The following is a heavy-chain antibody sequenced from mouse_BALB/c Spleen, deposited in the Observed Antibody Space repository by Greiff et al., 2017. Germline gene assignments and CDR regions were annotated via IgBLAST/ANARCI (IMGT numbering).Heavy chain of an antibody. CDR1: GYSITSDYA. Sequence: EVKLMESGPGLVKPSQSLSLTCTVTGYSITSDYAWNWIRQFPGNKLEWMGYISYSGSTSYNPSLKSRISITRDTSKNQFFLQLNSVTTEDTATYYCAGFDDYSSSNHGYFDVWGAGTTVTVSS. CDR2: ISYSGST. J-gene: IGHJ1*01. D-gene: IGHD1-1*01. V-gene: IGHV3-2*02. CDR3: AGFDDYSSSNHGYFDV.